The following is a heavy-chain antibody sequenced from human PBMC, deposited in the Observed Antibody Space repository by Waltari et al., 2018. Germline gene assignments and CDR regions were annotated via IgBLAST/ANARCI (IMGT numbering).Heavy chain of an antibody. CDR1: GGTFSSYA. V-gene: IGHV1-69*05. CDR2: IIPIFGTA. CDR3: ASRTTEHKLCGGDCYPPYQH. D-gene: IGHD2-21*01. Sequence: AEVKQPGSSVKVSCKASGGTFSSYAISWVRQSPGQGLEWMGGIIPIFGTANYAQKFQGRVTITTDESTSTAYMELSSLRSEDTAVYYCASRTTEHKLCGGDCYPPYQHWGQGTLVTVSS. J-gene: IGHJ1*01.